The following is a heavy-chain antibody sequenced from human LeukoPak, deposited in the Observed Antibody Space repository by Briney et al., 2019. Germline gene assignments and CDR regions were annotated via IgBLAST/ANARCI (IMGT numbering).Heavy chain of an antibody. J-gene: IGHJ4*02. CDR2: ISYDGSNK. CDR3: AKEGPYNSGSSDGY. V-gene: IGHV3-30*18. CDR1: GFTFSSYG. D-gene: IGHD6-19*01. Sequence: GRSLRLSCAASGFTFSSYGMHWVRQAPGKGLEWVAVISYDGSNKYYADSVKGRFTISRDNSKSTLYLQMNSLRAEDTAVYYCAKEGPYNSGSSDGYWGQGTLVTVSS.